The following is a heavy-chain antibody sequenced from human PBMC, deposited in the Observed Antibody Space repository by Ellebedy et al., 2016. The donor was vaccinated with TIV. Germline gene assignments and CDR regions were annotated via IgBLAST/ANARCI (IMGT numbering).Heavy chain of an antibody. CDR3: ARDPSSNLYRGTSPWFDT. J-gene: IGHJ5*01. Sequence: GSLRLSCNVSGDSINSYYWTWIRQPPGKGLEWIGYVISSGSTNYNPFLESRVTISIDTSKNQFSLKLASVTASDTAVYFCARDPSSNLYRGTSPWFDTWGHGALVTVSS. D-gene: IGHD1-1*01. V-gene: IGHV4-59*01. CDR1: GDSINSYY. CDR2: VISSGST.